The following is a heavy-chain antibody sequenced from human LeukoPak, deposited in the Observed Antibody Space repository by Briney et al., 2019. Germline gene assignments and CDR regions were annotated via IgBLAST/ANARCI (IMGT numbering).Heavy chain of an antibody. J-gene: IGHJ4*02. D-gene: IGHD3-10*01. V-gene: IGHV4-34*01. CDR1: GGSFSGYH. Sequence: SETLSLTCAVYGGSFSGYHWSWIRQPPGKGLEWIGEINHSGSTNYNPSLKSRVTISVDTSKNQFSLKLSSVTAADTAVYYCARGTYGSGSRTLDYWGQGTLVTVSS. CDR3: ARGTYGSGSRTLDY. CDR2: INHSGST.